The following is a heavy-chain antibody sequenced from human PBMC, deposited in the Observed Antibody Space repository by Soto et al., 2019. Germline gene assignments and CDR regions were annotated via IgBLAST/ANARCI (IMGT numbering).Heavy chain of an antibody. CDR2: IYYSGST. V-gene: IGHV4-31*03. D-gene: IGHD2-2*01. CDR3: ARGEVSRPIDD. J-gene: IGHJ4*02. Sequence: TSETLSLTCTVSGGSISSGGYYWSWIRQHPGKGLEWIGYIYYSGSTYYNPSLKSRVTISVDTSKNQFSLKLSSVTAADTAVYYCARGEVSRPIDDWGQGTLVTVSS. CDR1: GGSISSGGYY.